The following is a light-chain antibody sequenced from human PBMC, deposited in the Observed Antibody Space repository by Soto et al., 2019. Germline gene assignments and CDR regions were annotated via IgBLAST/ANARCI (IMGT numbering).Light chain of an antibody. CDR1: SSNIGGGYD. V-gene: IGLV1-40*01. J-gene: IGLJ1*01. CDR2: GNN. Sequence: QSVLTQPPSVSGAPGQRVTISCTGSSSNIGGGYDVHWYQQFPGTAPKLLIYGNNNRPSGVPDRFSGSKSGTSASLAITGLQSEDEADFYCQSYDGSLSGSVFGTGTKVTVL. CDR3: QSYDGSLSGSV.